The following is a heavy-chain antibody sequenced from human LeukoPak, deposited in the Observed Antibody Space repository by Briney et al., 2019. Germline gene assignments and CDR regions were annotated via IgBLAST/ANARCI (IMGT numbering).Heavy chain of an antibody. CDR1: GFTFSVDT. Sequence: GGSLRLSCAASGFTFSVDTMLWVRQAPGKGLEWVAIISHDPRTKYYGDSVKGRFTVSRDNSKNTLYLQMNSLRAEDTAVYYCARGWTGTRYFDYWGQGTLVTVSS. J-gene: IGHJ4*02. D-gene: IGHD1/OR15-1a*01. CDR2: ISHDPRTK. V-gene: IGHV3-30*04. CDR3: ARGWTGTRYFDY.